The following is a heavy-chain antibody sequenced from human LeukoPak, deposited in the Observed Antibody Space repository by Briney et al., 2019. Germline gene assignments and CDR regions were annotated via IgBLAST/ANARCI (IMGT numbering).Heavy chain of an antibody. CDR1: GFTFSSYS. D-gene: IGHD4-17*01. Sequence: PGGSLRLSCAASGFTFSSYSMNWVRQAPGKGLEWVSSISSSSSCIYYADSVKGRFTISRDNAKNSLYLQMNSLRAEDTAVYFCAREISYGDYPSGDAFDNWGQGTMVTVSS. J-gene: IGHJ3*02. CDR3: AREISYGDYPSGDAFDN. CDR2: ISSSSSCI. V-gene: IGHV3-21*01.